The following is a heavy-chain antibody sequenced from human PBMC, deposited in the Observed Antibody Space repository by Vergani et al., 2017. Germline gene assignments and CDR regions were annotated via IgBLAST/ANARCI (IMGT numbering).Heavy chain of an antibody. CDR2: FDPEDGET. V-gene: IGHV1-24*01. CDR1: GYTPTELS. D-gene: IGHD3-10*01. J-gene: IGHJ4*02. CDR3: ATVRYFYGSSSYSGDY. Sequence: QVQLVQSGAEVKKPGASVKVSCKVSGYTPTELSMHWVRQAPGKGLEWMGGFDPEDGETIYAQKFQGRVTMTEDTSTDTAHRELSSLRSEDTAVYYCATVRYFYGSSSYSGDYWSQGSLVTVSS.